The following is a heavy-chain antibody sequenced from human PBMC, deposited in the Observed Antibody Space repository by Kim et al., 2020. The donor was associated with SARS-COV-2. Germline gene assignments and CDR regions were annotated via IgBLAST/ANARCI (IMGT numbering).Heavy chain of an antibody. J-gene: IGHJ4*02. Sequence: ADSVKGRFTISRKNAKNSLYLQMNSLRAEDTAVYYCARARHYDSSGYYGHWGQGTLVTVSS. CDR3: ARARHYDSSGYYGH. D-gene: IGHD3-22*01. V-gene: IGHV3-11*01.